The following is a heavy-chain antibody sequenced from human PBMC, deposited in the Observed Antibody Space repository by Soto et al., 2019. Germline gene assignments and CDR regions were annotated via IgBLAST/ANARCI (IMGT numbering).Heavy chain of an antibody. CDR2: LYGNGNGI. V-gene: IGHV3-23*05. J-gene: IGHJ4*02. CDR1: GFPFSTYA. Sequence: EVQLVESGGGLVQPGGSLRLSCVASGFPFSTYAMSWVRQAPGKGLEWVSGLYGNGNGISYADSLKGRFTISRDNSKSTLYLQMNSLRSDDTAMYYCAKDRQPDGFWPFDHWGRGTLIIVSS. CDR3: AKDRQPDGFWPFDH. D-gene: IGHD3-3*01.